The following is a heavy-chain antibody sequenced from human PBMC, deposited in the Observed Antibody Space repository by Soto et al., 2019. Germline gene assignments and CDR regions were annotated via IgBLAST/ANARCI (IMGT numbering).Heavy chain of an antibody. D-gene: IGHD1-7*01. CDR3: ARYRNSKGFDY. J-gene: IGHJ4*02. Sequence: SETLSLTCTVSGGSISSGGYYWSWIRQHPGKGLEWIGYIYYSGSTYYNPSLKSRVTISVDTSKNQFSLKLSSVTAADTAVYYCARYRNSKGFDYWGQGTLVTVSS. CDR2: IYYSGST. V-gene: IGHV4-31*03. CDR1: GGSISSGGYY.